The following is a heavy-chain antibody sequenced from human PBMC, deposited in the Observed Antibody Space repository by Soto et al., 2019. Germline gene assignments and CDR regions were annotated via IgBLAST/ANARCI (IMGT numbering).Heavy chain of an antibody. Sequence: SLGLSCAASGFTFRNYGMHGVRQAPGKGLEWVAVIWYDGSIKYYAESVKGRFTISRDNSKNTLYLQMNSLRVEDPAVYYCATGRKGSCGYAAHRGQGTQDSGFS. CDR3: ATGRKGSCGYAAH. CDR2: IWYDGSIK. CDR1: GFTFRNYG. V-gene: IGHV3-33*01. J-gene: IGHJ4*02. D-gene: IGHD6-19*01.